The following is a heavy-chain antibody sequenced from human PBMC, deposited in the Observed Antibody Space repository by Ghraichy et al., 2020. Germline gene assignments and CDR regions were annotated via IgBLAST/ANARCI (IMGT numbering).Heavy chain of an antibody. V-gene: IGHV1-69*13. CDR3: ARDSSRCYDVDYYYYGMYV. D-gene: IGHD5-12*01. J-gene: IGHJ6*02. Sequence: SVKVSCKASGGTFSSYAISWVRQAPGQGLEWMGGIIPNVGNANYAQKFQGRVTITADESTSTAYMELSSLRSEDTAVYYCARDSSRCYDVDYYYYGMYVWGQGTTVTVSS. CDR1: GGTFSSYA. CDR2: IIPNVGNA.